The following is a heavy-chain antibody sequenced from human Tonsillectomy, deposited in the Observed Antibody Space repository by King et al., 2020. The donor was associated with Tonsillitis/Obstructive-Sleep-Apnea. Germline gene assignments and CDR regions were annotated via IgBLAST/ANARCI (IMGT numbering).Heavy chain of an antibody. CDR3: ARGYSSSSYNWFDP. CDR2: INHSGST. D-gene: IGHD6-6*01. V-gene: IGHV4-34*01. CDR1: GGSFSGYY. J-gene: IGHJ5*02. Sequence: VQLQQWGAGLLKPSETLSLTCAVYGGSFSGYYWSWIRQPPGKGLEWIGEINHSGSTNYNPSLKSRVTISVDTSKNQFSLKLSSVTAADTAVYYCARGYSSSSYNWFDPWGQGTLVTVSS.